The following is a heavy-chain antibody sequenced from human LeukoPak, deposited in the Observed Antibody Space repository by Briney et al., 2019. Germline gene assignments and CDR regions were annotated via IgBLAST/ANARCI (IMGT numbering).Heavy chain of an antibody. CDR2: ISGSGGST. Sequence: GGSLRLSCAASGFTFSSYAMSWVRQAPGKGLEWVSAISGSGGSTYYADSVEGRFTISRDNSKNTLYPQMNSLRAEDTAVYYCAKDPRITMIVVVNVFDIWGQGTMVTVSS. J-gene: IGHJ3*02. V-gene: IGHV3-23*01. CDR3: AKDPRITMIVVVNVFDI. CDR1: GFTFSSYA. D-gene: IGHD3-22*01.